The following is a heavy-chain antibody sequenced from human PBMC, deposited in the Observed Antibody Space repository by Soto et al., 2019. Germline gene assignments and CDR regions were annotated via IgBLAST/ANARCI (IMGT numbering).Heavy chain of an antibody. Sequence: QVQLVQSGAEVKKPGSSVKVSCKASGGTFGSYAISWVRQAPGQGLEWMGGIIPIPGTANYAQKFQGRVTIVADDSTSTAYMERSSLRSEDTAVYYCARSQGSSTSLEIYYYYYYGMDVWGQGTTVTVSS. D-gene: IGHD2-2*01. CDR1: GGTFGSYA. J-gene: IGHJ6*02. CDR2: IIPIPGTA. CDR3: ARSQGSSTSLEIYYYYYYGMDV. V-gene: IGHV1-69*01.